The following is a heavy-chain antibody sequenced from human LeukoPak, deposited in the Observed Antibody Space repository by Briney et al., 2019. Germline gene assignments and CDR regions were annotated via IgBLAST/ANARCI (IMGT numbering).Heavy chain of an antibody. D-gene: IGHD5-18*01. J-gene: IGHJ4*02. CDR1: GYSISSGYY. Sequence: SETLSLTCTVSGYSISSGYYWGWIRQPPGKGLEWIGSIYHSGSTYYNPSLKSRVTISVDTSKNQFSLKLSSVTAADTAVYYCARDSGSYGYGNFDYWGQGTPVTVSS. CDR2: IYHSGST. CDR3: ARDSGSYGYGNFDY. V-gene: IGHV4-38-2*02.